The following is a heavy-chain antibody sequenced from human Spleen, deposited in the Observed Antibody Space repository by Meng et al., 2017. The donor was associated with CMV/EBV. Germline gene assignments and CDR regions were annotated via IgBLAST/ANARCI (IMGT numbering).Heavy chain of an antibody. Sequence: SETLSLTCAVSGGSISSSNWWSWVRQPPGKGLEWIGEIYHSGSTNYNPSLKSRVTISVDKSKNQFSLKLSSVTAADTAMYYCARDDSRSRYYYYGMDVWGQGTTVTVSS. CDR2: IYHSGST. CDR1: GGSISSSNW. V-gene: IGHV4-4*02. J-gene: IGHJ6*02. D-gene: IGHD3-3*01. CDR3: ARDDSRSRYYYYGMDV.